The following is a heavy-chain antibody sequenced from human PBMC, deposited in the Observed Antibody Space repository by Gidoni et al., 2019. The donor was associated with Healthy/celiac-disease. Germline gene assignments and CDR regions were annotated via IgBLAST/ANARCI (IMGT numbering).Heavy chain of an antibody. J-gene: IGHJ5*02. CDR2: MNPNSGNT. V-gene: IGHV1-8*01. D-gene: IGHD2-15*01. CDR1: GYTFTSYD. Sequence: QVQLVQSGAEVKKPGASVKVSCKASGYTFTSYDINWVRQATGQGLEWMGWMNPNSGNTGYAQKFQGRVTMTRNTSISTAYMELSSLRSEDTAVYYCARVDGYCSGGSCYLNWFDPWGQGTLVTVSS. CDR3: ARVDGYCSGGSCYLNWFDP.